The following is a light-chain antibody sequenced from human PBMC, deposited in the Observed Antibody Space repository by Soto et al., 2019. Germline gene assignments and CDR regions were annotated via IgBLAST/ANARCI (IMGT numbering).Light chain of an antibody. CDR3: QSYDSSLSVHYV. J-gene: IGLJ1*01. Sequence: QSVLTQPPSVSGAAGQRVTISCTGSSSNIGAGYDVHWYQQLPGTAPKLLIYGNSNRPSGVPDRFSGSKSGTSASLAITGLQAEDEADYYCQSYDSSLSVHYVFGTGTKLTVL. CDR1: SSNIGAGYD. CDR2: GNS. V-gene: IGLV1-40*01.